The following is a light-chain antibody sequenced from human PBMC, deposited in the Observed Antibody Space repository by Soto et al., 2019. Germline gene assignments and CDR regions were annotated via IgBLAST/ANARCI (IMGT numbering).Light chain of an antibody. CDR3: QQYYTPPPS. Sequence: DIVMTQSPDSLAVSLGERATINCKSSQSVLFRPNKKNYLAWYQQKPGQPPKMFIYWASTRESGVPDRFSGSVSGKDFPLTISSLQAEDVAVYYCQQYYTPPPSFGQGTKLEIK. V-gene: IGKV4-1*01. CDR2: WAS. CDR1: QSVLFRPNKKNY. J-gene: IGKJ2*01.